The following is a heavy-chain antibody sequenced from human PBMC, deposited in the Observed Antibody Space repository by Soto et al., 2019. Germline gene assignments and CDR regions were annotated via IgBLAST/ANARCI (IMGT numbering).Heavy chain of an antibody. CDR1: GFTFSSYG. CDR3: AREGCSSTSCYGVFYYYYGMDV. D-gene: IGHD2-2*01. J-gene: IGHJ6*02. CDR2: IWYDGSNK. V-gene: IGHV3-33*01. Sequence: ESGGGVVQPGRSLRLSCAASGFTFSSYGMHWVRQAPGKGLEWVAVIWYDGSNKYYADSVKGRFTISRDNSKNTLYLRMNSLRAEDTAVYYCAREGCSSTSCYGVFYYYYGMDVWGQGTTVTVSS.